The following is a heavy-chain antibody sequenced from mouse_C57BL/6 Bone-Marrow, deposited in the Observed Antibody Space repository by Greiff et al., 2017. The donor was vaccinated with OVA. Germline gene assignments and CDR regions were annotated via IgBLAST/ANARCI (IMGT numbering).Heavy chain of an antibody. CDR3: ARNYDYHWYFDV. Sequence: EVKLVESGPELVKPGASVKISCKASGYTFTDYYMNWVKQSHGKSLEWIGDINPNNGGTSYNQKFKGKATLTVDKSSSTAYMDLRSLTSEDSAVYYCARNYDYHWYFDVWGTGTTVTVSS. J-gene: IGHJ1*03. V-gene: IGHV1-26*01. CDR2: INPNNGGT. CDR1: GYTFTDYY. D-gene: IGHD2-4*01.